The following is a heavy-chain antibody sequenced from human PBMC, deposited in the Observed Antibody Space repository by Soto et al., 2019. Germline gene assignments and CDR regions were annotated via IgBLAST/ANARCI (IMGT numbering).Heavy chain of an antibody. J-gene: IGHJ6*01. CDR3: ATDGWGRYSFVTRGCYYYYVMDV. D-gene: IGHD5-18*01. CDR2: FDPEDGET. V-gene: IGHV1-24*01. Sequence: ASVKVSRKVSGSTLPKLSMHCVCQPPRKGLKWMGGFDPEDGETIYAQKFQGRVTMTEDTSTDTAYMELSSLRSEDTAVYYCATDGWGRYSFVTRGCYYYYVMDVWGQGSTVTGSS. CDR1: GSTLPKLS.